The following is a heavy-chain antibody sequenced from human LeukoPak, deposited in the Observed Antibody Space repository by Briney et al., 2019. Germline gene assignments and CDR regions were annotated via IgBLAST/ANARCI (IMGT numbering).Heavy chain of an antibody. Sequence: GRSLRLSCAASGFTFSSYWMSWVRQAPGKGLEWVANIKQDGSEKYYVDSVKGRFAISRDNAKNSLYLQMNSLRAEDTAVYYCARAGDIVVVPAAISSFDYWGQGTLVTVSS. D-gene: IGHD2-2*01. CDR1: GFTFSSYW. CDR2: IKQDGSEK. J-gene: IGHJ4*02. V-gene: IGHV3-7*01. CDR3: ARAGDIVVVPAAISSFDY.